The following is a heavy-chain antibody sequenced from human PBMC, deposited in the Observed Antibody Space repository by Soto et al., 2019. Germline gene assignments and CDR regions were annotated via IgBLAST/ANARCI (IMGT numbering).Heavy chain of an antibody. CDR3: ARQRRLQREQQLLDY. Sequence: PGGSLGLSCAASGFTLSDYYMGWIRQAPGKGLEWVSYISSSGSTIYYADSVKGRFTISRDNAKNSLYLQMNSLRAEDTAVYYCARQRRLQREQQLLDYWGQGTLVTVSS. CDR1: GFTLSDYY. V-gene: IGHV3-11*01. CDR2: ISSSGSTI. J-gene: IGHJ4*02. D-gene: IGHD6-13*01.